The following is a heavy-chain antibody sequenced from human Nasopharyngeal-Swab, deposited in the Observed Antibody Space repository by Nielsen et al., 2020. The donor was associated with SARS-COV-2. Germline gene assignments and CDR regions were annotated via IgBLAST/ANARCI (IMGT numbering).Heavy chain of an antibody. CDR1: GGSFSGSY. CDR3: ARGLSGVVPAPILGLGPYYYYYYMDV. V-gene: IGHV4-34*01. D-gene: IGHD2-2*01. J-gene: IGHJ6*03. Sequence: SETLSLTCAVYGGSFSGSYWGWIRQPPGKGPEWIAEINHSGSTNYNPPLRSRVTLSVDTSMNQVSLEVSSVTAADTAVYYCARGLSGVVPAPILGLGPYYYYYYMDVWGKGTTVTVSS. CDR2: INHSGST.